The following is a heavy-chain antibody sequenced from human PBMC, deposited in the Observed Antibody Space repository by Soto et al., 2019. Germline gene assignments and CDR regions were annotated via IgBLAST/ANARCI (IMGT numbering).Heavy chain of an antibody. J-gene: IGHJ4*02. Sequence: ETLSLTCAVYGESFSGYYWSWIRQPPGKGLEWIGEINHSGSTNYNPSLKSRVTISVDTSKNQFSLKLSSVTAADTAVYYCARSRRVDTAMVTLDYWGQGTLVTVSS. CDR2: INHSGST. V-gene: IGHV4-34*01. CDR3: ARSRRVDTAMVTLDY. D-gene: IGHD5-18*01. CDR1: GESFSGYY.